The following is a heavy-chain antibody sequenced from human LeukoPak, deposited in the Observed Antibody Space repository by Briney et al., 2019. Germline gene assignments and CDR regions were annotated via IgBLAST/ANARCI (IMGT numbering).Heavy chain of an antibody. CDR2: IFYPGST. CDR3: ARNIDD. V-gene: IGHV4-39*01. Sequence: SETLFLTCTVSGGSISSSAYYWGWIRQPPGKGLEWIGSIFYPGSTYYKPSLKSRVTISVDTSKNQFSLKLSSVTAADTAVYYCARNIDDWGQGTLVTVSS. CDR1: GGSISSSAYY. J-gene: IGHJ4*02. D-gene: IGHD1/OR15-1a*01.